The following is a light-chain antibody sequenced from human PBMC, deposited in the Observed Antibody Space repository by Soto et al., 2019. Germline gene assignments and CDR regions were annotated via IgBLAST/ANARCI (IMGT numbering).Light chain of an antibody. V-gene: IGKV1-39*01. J-gene: IGKJ1*01. Sequence: DIQVTQSPSSLSASVADAFTITCRASRTVGTFLNWYQQKPGKAPNLLIYSASTLHSGVPSRFSASGSGTDFALTISGLQPEDSATYYCQLSYITWTFGQGTKVDIK. CDR2: SAS. CDR1: RTVGTF. CDR3: QLSYITWT.